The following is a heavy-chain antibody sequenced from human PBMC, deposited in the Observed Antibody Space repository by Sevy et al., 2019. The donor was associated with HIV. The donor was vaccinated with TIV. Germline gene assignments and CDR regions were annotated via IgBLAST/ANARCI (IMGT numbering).Heavy chain of an antibody. CDR2: VFHSGST. V-gene: IGHV4-38-2*01. Sequence: SETLSLTCAVSGYSISSDYYWGWIRQPPGKGLEWIGSVFHSGSTYYNPSLKSRVTISVDTSKNQFSLRLSSVTAPDTAIYYCARHNPGGSGGYSWQRYYFDYWGQGTLVTVSS. CDR3: ARHNPGGSGGYSWQRYYFDY. J-gene: IGHJ4*02. D-gene: IGHD5-12*01. CDR1: GYSISSDYY.